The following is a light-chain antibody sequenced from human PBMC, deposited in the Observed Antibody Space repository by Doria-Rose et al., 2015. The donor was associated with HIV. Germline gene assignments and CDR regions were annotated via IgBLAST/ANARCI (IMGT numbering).Light chain of an antibody. CDR3: QQYSQWPPYT. CDR1: QGIGSD. CDR2: RAS. J-gene: IGKJ2*01. Sequence: TQSPATLSVSPGERATLSCTASQGIGSDLAWYQQKPGQAPRLLIYRASIRANGIPPRFTGGGSGTEFTLTISSLQSEDFAVYFCQQYSQWPPYTFGQGTKLEVK. V-gene: IGKV3-15*01.